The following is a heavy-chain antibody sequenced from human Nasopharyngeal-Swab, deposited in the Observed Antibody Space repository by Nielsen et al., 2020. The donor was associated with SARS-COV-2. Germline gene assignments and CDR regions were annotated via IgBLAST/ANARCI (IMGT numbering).Heavy chain of an antibody. V-gene: IGHV4-34*01. CDR1: GGSFSGYY. J-gene: IGHJ6*03. CDR2: INHSTST. CDR3: ARVGTENQRRSLYYQSYIDV. Sequence: GSLRLSCAVYGGSFSGYYWTWIRQPPGKGLEWIGEINHSTSTNYSPSLESRVTISVDTSKNQFSLRVTSVTAADTAVYYCARVGTENQRRSLYYQSYIDVWGRGTTVTVS. D-gene: IGHD6-25*01.